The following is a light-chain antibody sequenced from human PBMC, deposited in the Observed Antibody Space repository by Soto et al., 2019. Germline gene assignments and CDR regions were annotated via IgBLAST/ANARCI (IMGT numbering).Light chain of an antibody. V-gene: IGKV1-5*01. Sequence: DIQMTQSPSTLSASVGDRVTITCRASQSISSWLAWYQQKPGQAPKLLIYDAFGLERGVPSRFSGSGYVTEFTLTISILQPDDFASYYCQQYSSYPVTVGQGTKV. CDR2: DAF. CDR3: QQYSSYPVT. CDR1: QSISSW. J-gene: IGKJ1*01.